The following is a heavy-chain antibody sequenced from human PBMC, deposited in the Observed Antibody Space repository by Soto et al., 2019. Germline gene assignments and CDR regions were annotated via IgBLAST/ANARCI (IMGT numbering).Heavy chain of an antibody. Sequence: XASLSLTCAVSGYSISSGYYWCWLRQPPGKGLEWIGSIYHVGSTYYNPSLNSRVTLSIDMTNNHVSLILNSVTAADTAVYYCARVGPWVPYYYHSSPYTFENWFDPCGQRTLVTVSS. D-gene: IGHD3-22*01. V-gene: IGHV4-38-2*01. CDR2: IYHVGST. CDR3: ARVGPWVPYYYHSSPYTFENWFDP. J-gene: IGHJ5*02. CDR1: GYSISSGYY.